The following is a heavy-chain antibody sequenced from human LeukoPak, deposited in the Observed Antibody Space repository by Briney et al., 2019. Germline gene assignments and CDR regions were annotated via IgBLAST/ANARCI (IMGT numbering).Heavy chain of an antibody. D-gene: IGHD3-10*01. Sequence: HPSETLSLTRTVSGGSISNQYWSWIRQPPGKGLEWLGYMSYSGSSDYNPSLNSRGTISVDTSKNQFSLKLTSVTAADTAVYYCARERVEGTGAGSYYHFGMDVWGQGTTVTVSS. CDR1: GGSISNQY. V-gene: IGHV4-59*11. J-gene: IGHJ6*02. CDR2: MSYSGSS. CDR3: ARERVEGTGAGSYYHFGMDV.